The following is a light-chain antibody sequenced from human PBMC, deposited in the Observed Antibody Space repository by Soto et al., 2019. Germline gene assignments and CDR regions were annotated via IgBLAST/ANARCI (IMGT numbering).Light chain of an antibody. J-gene: IGKJ1*01. V-gene: IGKV1-5*03. CDR3: KQYNSYYRT. CDR2: KAS. CDR1: QSISNW. Sequence: DIQMTQSPSTLSASVGDRVTITCRASQSISNWLAWYQQKPGKAPKVLIYKASSLQNGVQSRFSGSGSGTEFTLTIRSLQPDDFATYYCKQYNSYYRTFGQGTKVDIK.